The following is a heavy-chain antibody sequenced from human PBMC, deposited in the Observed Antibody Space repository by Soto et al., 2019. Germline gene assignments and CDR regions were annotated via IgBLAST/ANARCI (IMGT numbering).Heavy chain of an antibody. J-gene: IGHJ5*02. CDR3: ARVLQYNWNSRGGNWFDP. CDR2: ISAYNGNT. Sequence: ASVKVSCKASGYTFTSYGISWVRQAPGQGLEWMGWISAYNGNTNYAQKLQGRVTMTTDTSTSTAYMELRSLRSDDTAVYYCARVLQYNWNSRGGNWFDPWGQGTLVTVSS. CDR1: GYTFTSYG. D-gene: IGHD1-7*01. V-gene: IGHV1-18*01.